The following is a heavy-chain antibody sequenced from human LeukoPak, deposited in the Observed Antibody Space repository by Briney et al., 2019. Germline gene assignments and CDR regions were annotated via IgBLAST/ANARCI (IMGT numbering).Heavy chain of an antibody. V-gene: IGHV3-23*01. CDR1: GFTFSNYG. CDR3: SKWKAIVLVPAARSPIDY. Sequence: QSGGSLSLSCAASGFTFSNYGMSWVRQAPGKGLEWVSAISGSGVTTYCADSVKGRFTISRDNSKHTLYLQMNSLRAEDTAVYYCSKWKAIVLVPAARSPIDYWGQGTLVTVSS. CDR2: ISGSGVTT. J-gene: IGHJ4*02. D-gene: IGHD2-2*01.